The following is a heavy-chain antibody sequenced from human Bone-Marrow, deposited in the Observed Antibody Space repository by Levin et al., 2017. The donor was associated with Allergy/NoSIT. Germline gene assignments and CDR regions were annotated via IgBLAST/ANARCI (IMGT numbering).Heavy chain of an antibody. CDR3: ARDISIAVAASDAFDI. CDR2: IKQDGSEK. CDR1: RFTFSIYW. V-gene: IGHV3-7*03. D-gene: IGHD6-19*01. Sequence: PGGSLRLSCAASRFTFSIYWMSWVRQAPGKGLEWVANIKQDGSEKYYVDSVKGRFTISRDNAKNSLYLQIYSLRAEDTAVYYCARDISIAVAASDAFDIWGQGTMVTVSS. J-gene: IGHJ3*02.